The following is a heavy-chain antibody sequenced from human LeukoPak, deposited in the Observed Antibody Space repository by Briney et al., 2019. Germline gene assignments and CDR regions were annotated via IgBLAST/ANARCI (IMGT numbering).Heavy chain of an antibody. Sequence: PGGPLRLSCAASEFTFTNYALSWVRQAPGKGLEWVSAISGSGDSPYYAGSVKGRFTISRDNSKNTLFLQMTSLRAEDTAVYYCARDVAPRPYYYMDVWGRGTTVTVSS. CDR2: ISGSGDSP. V-gene: IGHV3-23*01. J-gene: IGHJ6*03. D-gene: IGHD6-6*01. CDR3: ARDVAPRPYYYMDV. CDR1: EFTFTNYA.